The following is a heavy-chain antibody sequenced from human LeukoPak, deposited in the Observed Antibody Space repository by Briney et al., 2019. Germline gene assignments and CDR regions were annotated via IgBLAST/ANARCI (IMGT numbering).Heavy chain of an antibody. CDR1: GYTFTGYY. CDR3: ARGGRAGVVWGYSDY. CDR2: INLSGGST. J-gene: IGHJ4*02. D-gene: IGHD6-13*01. Sequence: ASEKVSCKASGYTFTGYYMHWVRQAPGRGLEWMGVINLSGGSTSYAQRFQGRVTMTSDTSTSTVYMDLSSLTSEDTAVYYCARGGRAGVVWGYSDYWGQGTLVTVSS. V-gene: IGHV1-46*01.